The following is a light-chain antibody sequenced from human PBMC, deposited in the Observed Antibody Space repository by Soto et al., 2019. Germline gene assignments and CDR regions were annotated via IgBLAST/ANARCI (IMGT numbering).Light chain of an antibody. CDR2: GAS. CDR3: QQRSTWPPFS. J-gene: IGKJ2*03. CDR1: QSISRH. V-gene: IGKV1-39*01. Sequence: DIHMTQSPSSLSPSVGDRVTLTCRASQSISRHLNWYQQKAGRAPRLLIYGASNLQSGVPSRFSGSGSGTEFTLTISSLLPEDFATYYCQQRSTWPPFSFGQGTKLEIK.